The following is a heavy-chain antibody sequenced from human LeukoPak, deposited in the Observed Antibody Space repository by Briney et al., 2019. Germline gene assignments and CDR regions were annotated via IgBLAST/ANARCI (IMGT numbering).Heavy chain of an antibody. CDR2: IYYSGST. CDR3: ARHSTVTTVRAYWFDP. D-gene: IGHD4-17*01. Sequence: SETLSLTCTVSGGSISSSSYYWGWIRQPPGKGLEWIGSIYYSGSTYYNPSLKGRVTISVDTSKNQFSLKLSSVTAADTAVYYCARHSTVTTVRAYWFDPWGQGTLVTVSS. V-gene: IGHV4-39*01. CDR1: GGSISSSSYY. J-gene: IGHJ5*02.